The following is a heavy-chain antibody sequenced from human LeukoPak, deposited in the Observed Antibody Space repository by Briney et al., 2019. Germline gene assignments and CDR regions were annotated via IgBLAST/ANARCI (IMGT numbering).Heavy chain of an antibody. V-gene: IGHV1-8*01. CDR3: ARSVTAAANYYYMDV. CDR2: MNPNSGNT. D-gene: IGHD6-13*01. CDR1: GYTFTSYD. J-gene: IGHJ6*03. Sequence: APVKVSCKASGYTFTSYDINWVRQATGQGLEWMGWMNPNSGNTGYAQKFQGRVTMTRNTSISTAYMELSSLRSEDTAVYYCARSVTAAANYYYMDVWGKGTTVTVSS.